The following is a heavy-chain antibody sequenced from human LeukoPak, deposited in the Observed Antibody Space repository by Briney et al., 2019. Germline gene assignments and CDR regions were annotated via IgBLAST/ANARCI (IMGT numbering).Heavy chain of an antibody. J-gene: IGHJ4*02. D-gene: IGHD7-27*01. CDR3: ARALRAVWGYYFDY. CDR1: GFTFSSYW. Sequence: GGSLRLSCVASGFTFSSYWMSWVRQAPGKGLEWVSYISSSGSTMYYADSVKGRFTISRDNAKNSLYLQMNSLRVEDTAVYYCARALRAVWGYYFDYWGQGTLVTVSS. CDR2: ISSSGSTM. V-gene: IGHV3-48*04.